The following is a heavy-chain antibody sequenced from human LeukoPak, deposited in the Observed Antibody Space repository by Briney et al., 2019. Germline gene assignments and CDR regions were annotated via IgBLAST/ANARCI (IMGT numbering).Heavy chain of an antibody. CDR3: ARVGYCSGGSCYSSFDY. D-gene: IGHD2-15*01. CDR1: GCTFSSYA. CDR2: IIPIFGTA. V-gene: IGHV1-69*05. J-gene: IGHJ4*02. Sequence: SVKVSCKASGCTFSSYAISWVRQAPGQGLEWMGGIIPIFGTANYAQKFQGRVTITTDESTSTAYMELSSLRSEDTAVYYCARVGYCSGGSCYSSFDYWGQGTLVTVSS.